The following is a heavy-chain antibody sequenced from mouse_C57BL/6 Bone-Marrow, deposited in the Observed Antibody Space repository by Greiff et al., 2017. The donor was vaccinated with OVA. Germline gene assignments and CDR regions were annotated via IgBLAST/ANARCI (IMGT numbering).Heavy chain of an antibody. CDR1: GYSFTGYY. CDR3: ARGRNPYAMDY. V-gene: IGHV1-42*01. J-gene: IGHJ4*01. Sequence: VQLQQSGPELVKPGASVKISCKASGYSFTGYYMNWVKQSPEKSLEWIGEINPSTGGTTYNQKFKAKATLTVDKSSSTAYMQLKSLTSEDSEVYYCARGRNPYAMDYWGQGTSVTVSS. D-gene: IGHD2-1*01. CDR2: INPSTGGT.